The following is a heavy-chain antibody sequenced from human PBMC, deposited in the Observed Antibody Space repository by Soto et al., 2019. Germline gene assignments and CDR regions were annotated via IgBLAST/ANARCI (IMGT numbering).Heavy chain of an antibody. Sequence: QVQLVESGGGAVQPGRSLKLSCAASGFTFSSYAMHWVRQAPGKGLEWVAIILYDGSDKYYADSVRGRFTISRDNSKDTLYLQMNSLGPEDTAVYYCAKDLFVSGSFNWFDPWGQGTLVTVSS. V-gene: IGHV3-30*18. J-gene: IGHJ5*02. D-gene: IGHD3-3*01. CDR2: ILYDGSDK. CDR1: GFTFSSYA. CDR3: AKDLFVSGSFNWFDP.